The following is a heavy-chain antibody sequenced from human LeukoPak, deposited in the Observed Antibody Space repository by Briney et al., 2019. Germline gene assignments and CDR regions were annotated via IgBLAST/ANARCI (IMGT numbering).Heavy chain of an antibody. J-gene: IGHJ3*02. CDR1: GFTFDDYA. CDR2: ISWNSGSI. Sequence: PGGSLRLSCAASGFTFDDYAMHWVRQAPGKGLEWVSGISWNSGSIGYADSVKGRFTISRDNAKNSLYLQMNSLRAEDTALYYCARKSVAVRDAFDIWGQGTMVTVSS. V-gene: IGHV3-9*01. D-gene: IGHD6-19*01. CDR3: ARKSVAVRDAFDI.